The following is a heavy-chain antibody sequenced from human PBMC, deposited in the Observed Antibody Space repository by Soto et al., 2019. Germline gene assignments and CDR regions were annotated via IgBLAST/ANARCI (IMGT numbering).Heavy chain of an antibody. V-gene: IGHV4-31*03. D-gene: IGHD6-13*01. CDR2: IYYSGST. CDR3: ARSRDDAPRNYIAAVPAYFDY. CDR1: GGSISSGGYY. J-gene: IGHJ4*02. Sequence: QVQLQESGPGLVKPSQTLSLTCTVSGGSISSGGYYWSWIRQHPGKGLEWIGYIYYSGSTYYNPSLKSRVTISVDTSKNQFSLKLSSVTAADTAVYYCARSRDDAPRNYIAAVPAYFDYWGQGTLVTVSS.